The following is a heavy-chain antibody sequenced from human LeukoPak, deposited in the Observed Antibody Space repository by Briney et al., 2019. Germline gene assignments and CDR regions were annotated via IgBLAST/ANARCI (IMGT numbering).Heavy chain of an antibody. CDR1: GFTLNNYW. J-gene: IGHJ4*02. CDR3: ARGRGIAL. Sequence: GGSLRLSCATSGFTLNNYWMNWVRQTPGKGLEWVANIEEDGNKKNYVDSVKGRFTISRDNVRNSIYLQMNSLGADDTAVYYCARGRGIALWGQGTLVTVSS. D-gene: IGHD6-13*01. CDR2: IEEDGNKK. V-gene: IGHV3-7*01.